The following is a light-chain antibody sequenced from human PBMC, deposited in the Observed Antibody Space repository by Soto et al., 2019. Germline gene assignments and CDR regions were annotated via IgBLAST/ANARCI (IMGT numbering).Light chain of an antibody. J-gene: IGLJ2*01. CDR1: SSDVGGYNY. Sequence: QSALTQPASVSGSPGQSITISCTGTSSDVGGYNYVSWYQQHPGKAPKLMIYDVSNRPSGVSNRFSVSKSGNTASLTISGLQAEDEADYYCRSYTSSSTLVFGGGTKVTVL. V-gene: IGLV2-14*01. CDR2: DVS. CDR3: RSYTSSSTLV.